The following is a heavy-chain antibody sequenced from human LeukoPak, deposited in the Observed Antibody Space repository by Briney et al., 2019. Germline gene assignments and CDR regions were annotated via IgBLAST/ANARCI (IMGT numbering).Heavy chain of an antibody. Sequence: PGGTLRLSCAASGFTFSSYGMSWVRQAPGKGLEWVAFIRSDASYEYYIDSVKGRFTLSRDNSKNTLYLQMSTLRPEDTAVYYCAKDGLQSTTSGVHLDSWGQGTLVTVSS. V-gene: IGHV3-30*02. J-gene: IGHJ5*01. D-gene: IGHD5/OR15-5a*01. CDR1: GFTFSSYG. CDR2: IRSDASYE. CDR3: AKDGLQSTTSGVHLDS.